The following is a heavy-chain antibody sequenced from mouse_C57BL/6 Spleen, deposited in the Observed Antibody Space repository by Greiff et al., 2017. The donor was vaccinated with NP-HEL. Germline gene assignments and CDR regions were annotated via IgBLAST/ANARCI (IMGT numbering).Heavy chain of an antibody. Sequence: QVQLKESGAELVKPGASVKISCKASGYAFSSYWMNWVKQRPGKGLEWIGQIYPGDGDTNYNGKFKGKATLTADKSSSTAYMQLSSLTSEDSAVYFCARGGSSGYGEFAYWGQGTLVTVSA. D-gene: IGHD3-2*02. J-gene: IGHJ3*01. CDR3: ARGGSSGYGEFAY. CDR2: IYPGDGDT. CDR1: GYAFSSYW. V-gene: IGHV1-80*01.